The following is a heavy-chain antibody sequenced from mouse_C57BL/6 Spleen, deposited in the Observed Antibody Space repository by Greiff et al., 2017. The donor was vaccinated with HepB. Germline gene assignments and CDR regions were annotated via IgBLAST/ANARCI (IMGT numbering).Heavy chain of an antibody. CDR3: ARRSPGYYGSSLWYFDV. CDR2: IYPRDGST. CDR1: GYTFTSYD. V-gene: IGHV1-85*01. D-gene: IGHD1-1*01. Sequence: VKLMESGPELVKPGASVKLSCKASGYTFTSYDINWVKQRPGQGLEWIGWIYPRDGSTKYNEKFKGKATLTVDTSSSTAYMELHSLTSEDSAVYFCARRSPGYYGSSLWYFDVWGTGTTVTVSS. J-gene: IGHJ1*03.